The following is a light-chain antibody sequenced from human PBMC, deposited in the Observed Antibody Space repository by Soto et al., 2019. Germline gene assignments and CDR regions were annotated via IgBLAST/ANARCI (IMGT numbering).Light chain of an antibody. V-gene: IGKV1-27*01. CDR3: QKYNSAPLT. CDR1: QGIGVY. Sequence: DIQMTQSPSSLSASFGARVTITCRASQGIGVYLAWFQQKPGNAPKLLIYAASTLQSGVPSRFSGSGSWTDFTLTISSLQPEDVATYYCQKYNSAPLTFGGGTKVEIK. CDR2: AAS. J-gene: IGKJ4*01.